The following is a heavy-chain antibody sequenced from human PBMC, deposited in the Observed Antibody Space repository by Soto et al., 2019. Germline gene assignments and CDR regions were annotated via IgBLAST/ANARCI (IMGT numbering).Heavy chain of an antibody. V-gene: IGHV3-23*01. J-gene: IGHJ4*02. CDR3: AKNSENYGDSRYDS. Sequence: EVQLLESGGGLVQPGGSLRLSCVSSGFTFNNYAMSWVRQAPGKGLEWVSSIRSSGGNTYYADSMKGRFTISRDNSKNTLYLQMSSLRAEDTAVYYCAKNSENYGDSRYDSWGQGILVTVSS. D-gene: IGHD4-17*01. CDR1: GFTFNNYA. CDR2: IRSSGGNT.